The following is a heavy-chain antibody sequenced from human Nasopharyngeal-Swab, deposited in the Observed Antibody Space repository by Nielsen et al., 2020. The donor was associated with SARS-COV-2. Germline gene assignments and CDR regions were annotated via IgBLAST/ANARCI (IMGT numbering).Heavy chain of an antibody. CDR1: GSPISSYY. V-gene: IGHV4-59*01. J-gene: IGHJ4*02. CDR3: AREAGDSGLDY. D-gene: IGHD4-17*01. CDR2: IYYSGST. Sequence: SETLSLTCTVSGSPISSYYWPWIPQHPGKGLAWIGYIYYSGSTNYNPSLKSRVTISVDTSKNQFSLKLSSVTAADTAVYYCAREAGDSGLDYWGQGTLVTVSS.